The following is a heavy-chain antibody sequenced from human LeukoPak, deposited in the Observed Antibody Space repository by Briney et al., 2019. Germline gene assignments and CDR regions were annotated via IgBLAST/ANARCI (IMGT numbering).Heavy chain of an antibody. Sequence: PSETLSLTCTVSGGCISSYYWSWIRQPPGKGLEWIGYIYYSGSTNYNPSLKSRVTISVDTSKNQFSLKLSSVTAADTAVYYCARERYGSYLDYWGQGTLVTVSS. D-gene: IGHD1-1*01. V-gene: IGHV4-59*01. J-gene: IGHJ4*02. CDR3: ARERYGSYLDY. CDR1: GGCISSYY. CDR2: IYYSGST.